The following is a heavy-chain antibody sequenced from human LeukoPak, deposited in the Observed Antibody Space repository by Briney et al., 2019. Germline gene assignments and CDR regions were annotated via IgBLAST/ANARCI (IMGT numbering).Heavy chain of an antibody. V-gene: IGHV3-30-3*01. D-gene: IGHD5-24*01. CDR1: GFTFSSYA. Sequence: GGSLRLSCAASGFTFSSYAMHWVRQAPGKGLEWVAVISYDGSNKYYADSVKGRFTISRDNSKNTLYLQMNSLRAEDTAIYYCTRVGYIDEGIDYWGQGTLVTVSS. CDR2: ISYDGSNK. J-gene: IGHJ4*02. CDR3: TRVGYIDEGIDY.